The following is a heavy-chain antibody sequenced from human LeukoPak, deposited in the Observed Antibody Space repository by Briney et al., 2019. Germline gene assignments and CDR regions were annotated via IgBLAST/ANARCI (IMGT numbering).Heavy chain of an antibody. D-gene: IGHD1-1*01. CDR3: VKDGLAGNGVYDWFDH. CDR2: IGTTDT. CDR1: GFGFGIHS. J-gene: IGHJ5*02. Sequence: GGSLRLSCAAAGFGFGIHSMSWVRQAPGKGLEWVSLIGTTDTHYADTVKGRFTISRDNSKDMLYIQMNNLRVEDTAIYYCVKDGLAGNGVYDWFDHWGQGTLVTVSS. V-gene: IGHV3-23*01.